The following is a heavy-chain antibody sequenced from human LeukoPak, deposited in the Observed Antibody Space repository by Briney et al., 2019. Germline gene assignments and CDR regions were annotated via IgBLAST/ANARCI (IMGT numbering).Heavy chain of an antibody. Sequence: PGGSLRLSCAASGFTFSDYYMSWIRQAPGKGLEWVSYISSSGSTIYYADSVKGRFTISRDNAKNSLYLQMNSLRAEDTATYYCAKGTTRGWLMDAFDLWGQGTMVTVSS. CDR2: ISSSGSTI. CDR3: AKGTTRGWLMDAFDL. J-gene: IGHJ3*01. D-gene: IGHD6-19*01. CDR1: GFTFSDYY. V-gene: IGHV3-11*01.